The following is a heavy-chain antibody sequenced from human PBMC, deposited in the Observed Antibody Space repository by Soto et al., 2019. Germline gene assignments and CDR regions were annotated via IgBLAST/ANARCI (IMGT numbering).Heavy chain of an antibody. V-gene: IGHV1-3*01. D-gene: IGHD6-6*01. CDR1: GYTFTSYA. Sequence: QVQLVQSGAEVKKPGASVKVSCKASGYTFTSYAMHWVRQAPGQRLEWMGWINAGNGNTKYSQKFQGRVTITRDTSASTADMELSSLRSEDTAVYYCATGMQLVLFDYWGQGTLVTVSS. CDR3: ATGMQLVLFDY. CDR2: INAGNGNT. J-gene: IGHJ4*02.